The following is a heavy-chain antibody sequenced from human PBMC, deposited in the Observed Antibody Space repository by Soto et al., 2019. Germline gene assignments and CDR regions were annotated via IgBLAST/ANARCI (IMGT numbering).Heavy chain of an antibody. V-gene: IGHV3-7*01. CDR3: ARVPKSASGAAAGQEFDS. Sequence: GGSLRLSCAASGFTFSSYWMSWVRQAPGKGLEWVANIKQDGSEKYYVDSVKGRFTISRDNAKNSLYLQMNSLRAEDTAVYYCARVPKSASGAAAGQEFDSRGQGTLVTVSS. J-gene: IGHJ4*02. CDR1: GFTFSSYW. CDR2: IKQDGSEK. D-gene: IGHD6-13*01.